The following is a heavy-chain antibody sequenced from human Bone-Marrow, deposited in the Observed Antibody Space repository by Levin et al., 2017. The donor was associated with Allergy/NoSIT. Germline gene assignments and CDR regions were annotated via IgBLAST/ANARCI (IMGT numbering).Heavy chain of an antibody. D-gene: IGHD6-19*01. V-gene: IGHV3-30-3*02. CDR1: GFTFSVYT. CDR2: ISYDGSNE. CDR3: ESAWYAY. J-gene: IGHJ4*02. Sequence: GGSLRLSCAASGFTFSVYTMHWVRQAPGKGLEWVASISYDGSNEYYTDSVKGRFTIPRDNSKNMLFLQMSSLRGEDTAVYYCESAWYAYWGQGTLVTVPS.